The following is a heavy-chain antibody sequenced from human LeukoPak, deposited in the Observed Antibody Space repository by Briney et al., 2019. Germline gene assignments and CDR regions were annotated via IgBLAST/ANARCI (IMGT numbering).Heavy chain of an antibody. CDR3: ARDSLLLWFGVTFDY. CDR1: GYTFTSYY. V-gene: IGHV1-46*01. D-gene: IGHD3-10*01. J-gene: IGHJ4*02. Sequence: GASVKVSCKASGYTFTSYYMHWVRQAPGQGLEWMGIINPSGGSTSYAQKFQGRVTMTRDTSTSTVYMELSSLRSEDTAVYYCARDSLLLWFGVTFDYWGQGTLVTVSS. CDR2: INPSGGST.